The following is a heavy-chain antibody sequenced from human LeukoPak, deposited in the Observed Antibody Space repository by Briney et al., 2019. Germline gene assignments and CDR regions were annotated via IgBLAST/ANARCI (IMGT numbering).Heavy chain of an antibody. Sequence: PGGSLRLSCAASGFTFSSYAMSWVRQAPGKGLEWVSAISGSGGSTYYADSVKGRFTTSRDNSKNTLYLQMNSLRAEDTAVYYCAKAGRGWYYFDYWGQGTLVTVSS. CDR1: GFTFSSYA. D-gene: IGHD6-19*01. CDR3: AKAGRGWYYFDY. CDR2: ISGSGGST. J-gene: IGHJ4*02. V-gene: IGHV3-23*01.